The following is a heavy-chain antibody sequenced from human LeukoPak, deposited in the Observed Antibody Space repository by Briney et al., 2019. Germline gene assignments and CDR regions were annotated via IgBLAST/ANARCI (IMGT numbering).Heavy chain of an antibody. CDR3: ARGGYGDYCDY. CDR2: IYYSGST. J-gene: IGHJ4*02. Sequence: PSETLSPTCTVSGGSISSHYWSWIRQPPGKGLGWIGYIYYSGSTNYNPSLKSRVTISVDTSKNQFSLKLSSVTAADTAVYYCARGGYGDYCDYWGQGTLVTVSS. D-gene: IGHD5-12*01. CDR1: GGSISSHY. V-gene: IGHV4-59*11.